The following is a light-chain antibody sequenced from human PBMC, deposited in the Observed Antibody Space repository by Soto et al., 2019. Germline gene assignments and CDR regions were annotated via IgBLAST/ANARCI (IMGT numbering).Light chain of an antibody. CDR2: RNN. V-gene: IGLV1-47*01. CDR3: CSYAGSYTVL. J-gene: IGLJ2*01. CDR1: SSNIGSNY. Sequence: QSVLTQPPSASGTPGQRVTISCSGSSSNIGSNYVYWYQLLPGTAPKLLIYRNNQRPSGVPDRFSGSKSGTSASLAISGLRSEDEADYYCCSYAGSYTVLFGGGTKLTVL.